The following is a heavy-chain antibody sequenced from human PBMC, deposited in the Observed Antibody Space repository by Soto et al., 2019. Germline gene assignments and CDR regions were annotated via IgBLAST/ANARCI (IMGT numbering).Heavy chain of an antibody. CDR3: ARETSSYGGYYYGMDV. Sequence: VASVKVSCKASGGTFSSYAISWVRQAPGQGLEWMGGIIPIFGTANYAQKFQGRVTITADESTSTAYMELSSLRSEDTAVYYCARETSSYGGYYYGMDVWGQGTTVTVSS. V-gene: IGHV1-69*13. CDR1: GGTFSSYA. D-gene: IGHD2-15*01. CDR2: IIPIFGTA. J-gene: IGHJ6*02.